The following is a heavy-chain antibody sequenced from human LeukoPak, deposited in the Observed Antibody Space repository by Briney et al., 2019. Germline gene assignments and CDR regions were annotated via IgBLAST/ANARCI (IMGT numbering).Heavy chain of an antibody. Sequence: SVKVSCKASGGTFSSYAISWVRQAPGQGLEWMGRIIPILGIANYAQKFQGRVTITADKSTSTAYMELSSLRSEDTAVYYCARDRDGYNPGLEYWGQGTLVTVSS. J-gene: IGHJ4*02. D-gene: IGHD5-24*01. V-gene: IGHV1-69*04. CDR1: GGTFSSYA. CDR2: IIPILGIA. CDR3: ARDRDGYNPGLEY.